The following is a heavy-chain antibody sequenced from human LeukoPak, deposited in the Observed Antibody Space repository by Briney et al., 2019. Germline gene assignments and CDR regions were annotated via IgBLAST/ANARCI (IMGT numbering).Heavy chain of an antibody. CDR3: AKALLQQPPYPDY. V-gene: IGHV3-74*01. Sequence: GGSLRLSCTASGFTFSSYWMQWVRQVPGKGLVWVSRINGDGSSPSYADSVKGRFTISRDNSKNTLYLQMNSLRAEDTAVYYCAKALLQQPPYPDYWGQGTLVTVSS. CDR1: GFTFSSYW. D-gene: IGHD2-15*01. J-gene: IGHJ4*02. CDR2: INGDGSSP.